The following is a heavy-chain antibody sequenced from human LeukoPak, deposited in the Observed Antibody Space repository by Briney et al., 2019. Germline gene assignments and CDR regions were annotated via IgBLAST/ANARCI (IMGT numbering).Heavy chain of an antibody. V-gene: IGHV3-48*01. CDR1: ELPFNNYP. CDR3: ATESSRSSAY. Sequence: GGSLRLSCAASELPFNNYPMTWFRRAPGRGLEWVSHISRSGSSIFYADSVKGRFTIFRDNGQNSLYLQMSSLRAEDTAVYYCATESSRSSAYWGQGTLVTVSS. CDR2: ISRSGSSI. J-gene: IGHJ4*02. D-gene: IGHD6-6*01.